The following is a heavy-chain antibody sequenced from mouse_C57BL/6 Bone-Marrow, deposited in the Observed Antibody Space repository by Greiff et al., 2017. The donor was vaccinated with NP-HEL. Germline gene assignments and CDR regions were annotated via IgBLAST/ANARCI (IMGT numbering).Heavy chain of an antibody. V-gene: IGHV1-64*01. CDR1: GYTFTSYW. CDR3: ASFTTVVEVDFDV. D-gene: IGHD1-1*01. CDR2: IHPNSGST. J-gene: IGHJ1*03. Sequence: VQLQQPGAELVKPGASVKLSCKASGYTFTSYWMNWVKQRPGQGLEWIGMIHPNSGSTNYNEKFKSKATLTVDKSSSTAYMQLSSLTSEDSAVYYCASFTTVVEVDFDVWGTGTTVTVSS.